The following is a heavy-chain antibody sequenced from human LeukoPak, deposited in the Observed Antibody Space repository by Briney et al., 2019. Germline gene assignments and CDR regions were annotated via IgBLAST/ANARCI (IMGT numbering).Heavy chain of an antibody. Sequence: HPGGSLRLSCAVSGFTFSSYEMNWVRQALGKGLEWVSYISRSGTTIYYADSVKGRFTISRDNAKNSLYLQMNSLRAEDTAVYYCAREMHGDDDYWGQGTLVTVSS. V-gene: IGHV3-48*03. CDR3: AREMHGDDDY. CDR2: ISRSGTTI. D-gene: IGHD4-17*01. J-gene: IGHJ4*02. CDR1: GFTFSSYE.